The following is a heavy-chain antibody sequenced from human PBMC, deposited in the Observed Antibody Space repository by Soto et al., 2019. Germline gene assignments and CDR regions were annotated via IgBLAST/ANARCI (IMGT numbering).Heavy chain of an antibody. D-gene: IGHD5-12*01. CDR2: IIPIFGTA. Sequence: ASVKVSCKASGVTFSSYAISWVRQAPGQGLEWMGGIIPIFGTANYAQKFQGRVTITADESTSTAYMELSSLRSEDTAVYYCAREGRDGYIHRYFQHWGQGTLVTVSS. V-gene: IGHV1-69*13. J-gene: IGHJ1*01. CDR1: GVTFSSYA. CDR3: AREGRDGYIHRYFQH.